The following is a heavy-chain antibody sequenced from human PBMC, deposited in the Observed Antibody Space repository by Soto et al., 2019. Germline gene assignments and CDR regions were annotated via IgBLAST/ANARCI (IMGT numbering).Heavy chain of an antibody. J-gene: IGHJ4*02. CDR3: TNATYYDFWSGSSSGDY. D-gene: IGHD3-3*01. CDR1: GFTFSNAW. CDR2: IKSKTDGGTT. Sequence: EVQLVESGGGLVKPGGSLRLSCAASGFTFSNAWMNWVRQAPGKGLEWVGRIKSKTDGGTTDYAAPVKGRFTISRDDSKNTLYLQMNSLKTEDTAVYYCTNATYYDFWSGSSSGDYWGQGTLVTVSS. V-gene: IGHV3-15*07.